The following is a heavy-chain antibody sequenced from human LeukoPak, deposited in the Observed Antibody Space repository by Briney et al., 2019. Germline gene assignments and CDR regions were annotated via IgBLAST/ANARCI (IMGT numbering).Heavy chain of an antibody. J-gene: IGHJ3*02. D-gene: IGHD2-21*02. V-gene: IGHV5-51*01. CDR3: ARHSTNVVVTAITFSDAFDI. CDR1: GYSFTSYW. Sequence: GESLKISCKGSGYSFTSYWIGWVRQMPGKGLEWMGIIYPGDSDTRYSPSFQGHVTISADKSISTAYLQWSSLKASDTAMYYCARHSTNVVVTAITFSDAFDIWGQGTMVTVSS. CDR2: IYPGDSDT.